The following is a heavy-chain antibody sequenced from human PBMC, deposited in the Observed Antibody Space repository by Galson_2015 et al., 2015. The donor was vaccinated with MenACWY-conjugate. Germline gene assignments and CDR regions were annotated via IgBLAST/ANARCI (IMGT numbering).Heavy chain of an antibody. D-gene: IGHD6-6*01. Sequence: SLRLSCAASGFTFSSYAMSWVRQAPGKGLEWVSAIRGSGGSTYYADSVKGRFTISRDNSKNTLYLQMNSLRAEDTAVYYCAKDFPLVERDCFYYGMDVWGQGTTVTVSS. V-gene: IGHV3-23*01. J-gene: IGHJ6*02. CDR3: AKDFPLVERDCFYYGMDV. CDR1: GFTFSSYA. CDR2: IRGSGGST.